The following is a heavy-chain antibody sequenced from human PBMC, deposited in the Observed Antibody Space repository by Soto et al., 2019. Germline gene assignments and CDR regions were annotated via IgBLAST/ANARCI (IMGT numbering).Heavy chain of an antibody. CDR2: IIPMLTVT. CDR1: GGTFSTYT. V-gene: IGHV1-69*02. J-gene: IGHJ3*01. Sequence: QVHLEQSGAEVKKPGSSVKVSCKAAGGTFSTYTLIWVRQAPGQGLEWMGRIIPMLTVTNSAQKFQGRVTLTAEQFTSTAFMELTSLTSDDPAVYYCSIGSWSAETFDVWGQGTMVTVSS. D-gene: IGHD2-2*01. CDR3: SIGSWSAETFDV.